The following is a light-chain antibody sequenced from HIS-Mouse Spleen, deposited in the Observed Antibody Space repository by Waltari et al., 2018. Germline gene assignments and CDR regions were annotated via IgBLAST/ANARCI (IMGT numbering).Light chain of an antibody. CDR1: ALPIKY. V-gene: IGLV3-16*01. CDR2: KDS. J-gene: IGLJ3*02. Sequence: SYELTQPPSVSVSLGQMARITCSGEALPIKYAYWYQQKPGQFPVLVIYKDSERPSGIPERFSGSSSGTIVTLTISGVQAEDEADYYCLSADSSGTWVFGGGTKLTVL. CDR3: LSADSSGTWV.